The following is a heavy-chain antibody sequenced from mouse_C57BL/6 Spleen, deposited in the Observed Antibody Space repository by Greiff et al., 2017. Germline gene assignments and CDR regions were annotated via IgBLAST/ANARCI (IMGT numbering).Heavy chain of an antibody. D-gene: IGHD1-1*01. J-gene: IGHJ2*01. CDR2: IDPENGDT. CDR3: ATVVAEYYFDY. CDR1: GFNIKDDY. V-gene: IGHV14-4*01. Sequence: VQLQQSGAGLVRPGASVKLSCTASGFNIKDDYMHWVKQRPEQGLEWIGWIDPENGDTEYASKFQGRATITADTSSNTAYLQSSSLTSEDTAVYYCATVVAEYYFDYWGQGTTLTVSS.